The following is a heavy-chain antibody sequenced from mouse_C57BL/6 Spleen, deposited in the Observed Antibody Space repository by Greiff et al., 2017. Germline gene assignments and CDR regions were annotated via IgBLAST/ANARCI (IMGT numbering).Heavy chain of an antibody. CDR3: ARWGSFDY. V-gene: IGHV1-76*01. CDR1: GYTFTDYY. Sequence: QVQLKESGAELVRPGASVKLSCKASGYTFTDYYINWVKQRPGQGLEWIARFYPGSGNTYYNEKFKGKATLTAEKSSSTAYMQLSSLTSEDSAVYFCARWGSFDYWGQGTTLTVSS. J-gene: IGHJ2*01. CDR2: FYPGSGNT.